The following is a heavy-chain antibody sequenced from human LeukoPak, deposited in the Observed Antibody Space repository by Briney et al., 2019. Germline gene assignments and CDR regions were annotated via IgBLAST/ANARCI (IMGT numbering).Heavy chain of an antibody. J-gene: IGHJ4*02. CDR2: IYYSGST. V-gene: IGHV4-59*01. CDR3: ARVLQVGARYGRYFDY. D-gene: IGHD1-26*01. CDR1: GGSISSYY. Sequence: SETLSLTCTVSGGSISSYYWSWIRQPPGKGLEWIGYIYYSGSTNYNPSLKSRVTISVDTSKNQFSLKLSSVTAADTAVYYCARVLQVGARYGRYFDYWGPGTLVTVSS.